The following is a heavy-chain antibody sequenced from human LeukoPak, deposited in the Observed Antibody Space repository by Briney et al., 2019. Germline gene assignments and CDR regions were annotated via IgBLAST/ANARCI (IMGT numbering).Heavy chain of an antibody. Sequence: GGSLRLSCAASGFTFSSYSMNWVRQAPGKGLEWVSSISSSSSYIYYADSVKGRFTISRDNAKNSLYLQMNSLRAEDTAVYYCARDFFPAAISRVPVAFDIWGQGTMVTVSS. J-gene: IGHJ3*02. CDR3: ARDFFPAAISRVPVAFDI. D-gene: IGHD2-2*01. CDR2: ISSSSSYI. V-gene: IGHV3-21*01. CDR1: GFTFSSYS.